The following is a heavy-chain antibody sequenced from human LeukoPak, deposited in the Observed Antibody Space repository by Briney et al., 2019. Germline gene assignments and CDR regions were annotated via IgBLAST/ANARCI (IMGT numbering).Heavy chain of an antibody. V-gene: IGHV4-59*08. J-gene: IGHJ4*02. D-gene: IGHD6-6*01. CDR1: GGSINNYY. CDR3: ARHRAYSSSSPFDY. CDR2: IYYSGST. Sequence: SETLSLTCTVSGGSINNYYWSWIRQPPGKGLEWIGYIYYSGSTNYNPSLKSRVTMFVDMSKNQFSLRLSSVTAADTAVYYCARHRAYSSSSPFDYWGQGTLVTASS.